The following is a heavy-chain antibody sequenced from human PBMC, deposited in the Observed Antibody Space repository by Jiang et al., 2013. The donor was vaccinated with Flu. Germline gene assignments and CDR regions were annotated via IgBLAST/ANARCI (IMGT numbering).Heavy chain of an antibody. CDR2: TYYRSKWYN. CDR3: AREDTAMVKAAFDI. V-gene: IGHV6-1*01. D-gene: IGHD5-18*01. Sequence: SAAWNWIRQSHSRGLEWLGRTYYRSKWYNDYAVSVKSRITINPDTSKNQFSLQLNSVTPEDTAVYYCAREDTAMVKAAFDIWGQGTMVTVSS. CDR1: SAA. J-gene: IGHJ3*02.